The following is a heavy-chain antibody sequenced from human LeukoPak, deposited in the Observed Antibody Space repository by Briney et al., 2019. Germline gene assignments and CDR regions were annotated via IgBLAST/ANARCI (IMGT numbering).Heavy chain of an antibody. D-gene: IGHD3-22*01. V-gene: IGHV3-15*01. Sequence: GGSLRLSCAASGFTFSNAWMSWVRQAPGKGLEWVGRIKSKTDGGTTDYAAPVKGRFTISRDDSKNTLYLQMNSLKTEDTAVYYCAKSRLLYDNTDQYYFAYWGQGTLVTVSS. J-gene: IGHJ4*02. CDR3: AKSRLLYDNTDQYYFAY. CDR2: IKSKTDGGTT. CDR1: GFTFSNAW.